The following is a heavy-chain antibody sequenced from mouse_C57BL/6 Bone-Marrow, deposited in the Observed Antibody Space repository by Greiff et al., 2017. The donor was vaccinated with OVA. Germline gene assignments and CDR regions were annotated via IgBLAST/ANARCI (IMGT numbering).Heavy chain of an antibody. CDR1: GYSITSGYY. CDR3: ARRVIYYGNLDWYFDV. CDR2: ISYDGSN. Sequence: EVKLQESGPGLVKPSQSLSLTCSVTGYSITSGYYWNWIRQFPGNKLEWMGYISYDGSNNYNPSLKNRISITRDTSKNQFFLKLNSVTTEDTATYYCARRVIYYGNLDWYFDVWGTGTTVTVSS. J-gene: IGHJ1*03. V-gene: IGHV3-6*01. D-gene: IGHD2-1*01.